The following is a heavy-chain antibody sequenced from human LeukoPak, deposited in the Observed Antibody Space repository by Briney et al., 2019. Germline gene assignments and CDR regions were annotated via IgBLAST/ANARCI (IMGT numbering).Heavy chain of an antibody. D-gene: IGHD1-1*01. Sequence: PGGSLRLSCAASGFTFDDYAMHWVRQAPGKGLEWVSGISWNSGNIGYADSVKGRFTISRDNAKNSLYLQMSSLRAEDTALYYCAKDMGTTGTRSYAFDIWGQGTMVTVSS. J-gene: IGHJ3*02. CDR1: GFTFDDYA. CDR3: AKDMGTTGTRSYAFDI. CDR2: ISWNSGNI. V-gene: IGHV3-9*01.